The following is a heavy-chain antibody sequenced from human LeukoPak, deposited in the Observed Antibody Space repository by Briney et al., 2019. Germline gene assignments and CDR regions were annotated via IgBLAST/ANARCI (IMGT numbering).Heavy chain of an antibody. Sequence: GGSLRLSCAASGFMFSSNWMSWVRLAPGKGLEWVANIKEDGTETYYVDSVKGRFTISRDNAKNSLYLQMNSLRVEDTAVYYCAKEDRSLQTYWGQGTLVTVSS. D-gene: IGHD1-14*01. V-gene: IGHV3-7*03. CDR3: AKEDRSLQTY. J-gene: IGHJ4*02. CDR1: GFMFSSNW. CDR2: IKEDGTET.